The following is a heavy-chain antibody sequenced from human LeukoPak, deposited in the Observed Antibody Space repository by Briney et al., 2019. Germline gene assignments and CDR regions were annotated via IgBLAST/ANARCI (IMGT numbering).Heavy chain of an antibody. J-gene: IGHJ4*02. D-gene: IGHD3-10*01. Sequence: SETLSLTCSVSGGSINNYYWRCMRQPPGEGLECIAYIYYSGSTNYNPSLKSRVTISVDTSKNQFSLMLSSVTAADTAVYYSARHNARLRGWIGEVDFWGQGALVTVSS. CDR1: GGSINNYY. CDR3: ARHNARLRGWIGEVDF. CDR2: IYYSGST. V-gene: IGHV4-59*08.